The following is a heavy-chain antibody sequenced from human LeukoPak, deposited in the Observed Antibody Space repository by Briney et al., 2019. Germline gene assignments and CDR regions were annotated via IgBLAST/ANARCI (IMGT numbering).Heavy chain of an antibody. J-gene: IGHJ6*02. V-gene: IGHV1-24*01. CDR2: FDPEDGET. CDR3: ATSRTLSGSYYYYYYGMDV. Sequence: ASVKVSCKVSGYTLTELSMHWVRQAPGKGLEWMGGFDPEDGETIYAQKFQGRVTMTEDTSTDTAYMELSSLRSEDTAVYYCATSRTLSGSYYYYYYGMDVWGQGTTVTVSS. CDR1: GYTLTELS. D-gene: IGHD3-10*01.